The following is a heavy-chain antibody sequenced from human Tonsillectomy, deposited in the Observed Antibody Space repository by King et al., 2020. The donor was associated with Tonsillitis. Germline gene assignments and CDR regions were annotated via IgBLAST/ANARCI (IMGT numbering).Heavy chain of an antibody. CDR3: ARAGSSYYYYYMDV. V-gene: IGHV4-59*01. Sequence: VPLQESGPGLVKPSETLSLTCTVSGGSISSYYWSWIRQPPGKGLEWIGYIYYSGSTNYNPSLKSRVTISVDTSKNQFSLKLSSVTAADTAVYYCARAGSSYYYYYMDVWGKGTTVTVSS. D-gene: IGHD6-13*01. CDR1: GGSISSYY. J-gene: IGHJ6*03. CDR2: IYYSGST.